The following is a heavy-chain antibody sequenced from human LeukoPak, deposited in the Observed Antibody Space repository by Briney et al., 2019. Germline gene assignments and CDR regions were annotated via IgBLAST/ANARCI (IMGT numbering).Heavy chain of an antibody. J-gene: IGHJ5*02. V-gene: IGHV1-69*06. Sequence: GASVKVSCKASGGTFSSYAISWVRQAPGQGLEWMGGIIPIFGTANYAQKFQGRVTITADKSTSTAYMELSSLRSEDTAVYYCARVGRYCSSTSCFYIAPWGQGTLVTVSS. CDR3: ARVGRYCSSTSCFYIAP. D-gene: IGHD2-2*01. CDR2: IIPIFGTA. CDR1: GGTFSSYA.